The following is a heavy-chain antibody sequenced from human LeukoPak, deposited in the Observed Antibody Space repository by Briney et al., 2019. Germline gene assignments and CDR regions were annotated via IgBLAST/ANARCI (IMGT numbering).Heavy chain of an antibody. D-gene: IGHD3-3*01. V-gene: IGHV4-34*01. CDR3: ARADLALAPLDY. CDR1: GGSFSGYY. CDR2: INHSGST. Sequence: SETLSLTCAVYGGSFSGYYWSWIRQPPGKGLEWIGEINHSGSTNYNPSLKSRVTISVDTSKNQFSLKLSSVTAADTAVYYCARADLALAPLDYWGQGTLVTVSS. J-gene: IGHJ4*02.